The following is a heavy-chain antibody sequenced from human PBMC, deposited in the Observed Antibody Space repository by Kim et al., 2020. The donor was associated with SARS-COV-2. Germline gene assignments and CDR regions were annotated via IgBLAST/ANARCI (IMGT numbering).Heavy chain of an antibody. J-gene: IGHJ6*02. CDR3: ARDGGNQLLKFIYYYGMDV. Sequence: GGSLRLSCAASGFTFSSYWMSWVRQAPGKGLEWVANIKQDGSEKYYVDSVKGRFTISRDNAKNSLYLQMNSLRAEDTAVYYCARDGGNQLLKFIYYYGMDVWRQGTKATVPS. CDR2: IKQDGSEK. D-gene: IGHD2-2*01. CDR1: GFTFSSYW. V-gene: IGHV3-7*03.